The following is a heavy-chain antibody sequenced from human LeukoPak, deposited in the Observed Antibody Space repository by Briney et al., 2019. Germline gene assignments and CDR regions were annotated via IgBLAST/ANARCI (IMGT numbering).Heavy chain of an antibody. J-gene: IGHJ5*02. CDR1: GYSISSGYY. CDR2: IYYSGST. Sequence: SETLSLTCTVSGYSISSGYYWGWIRQPPGKGLEWIGSIYYSGSTYYNPSLKSRVTISVDTSKNQFSLKLSSVTAADTAVYYCARAMYDYVWGSYRDHWFDPWGQGTLVTVSS. CDR3: ARAMYDYVWGSYRDHWFDP. D-gene: IGHD3-16*02. V-gene: IGHV4-38-2*02.